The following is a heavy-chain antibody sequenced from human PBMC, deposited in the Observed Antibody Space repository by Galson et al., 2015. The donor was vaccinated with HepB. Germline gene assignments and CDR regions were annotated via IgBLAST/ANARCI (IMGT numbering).Heavy chain of an antibody. CDR2: IVPIFGIA. J-gene: IGHJ6*02. V-gene: IGHV1-69*13. CDR3: ARKMQVDTAMVDYYYYGMDV. CDR1: GGTFSSYA. Sequence: SVKVSCKASGGTFSSYAISWVRQAPGQGLEWMGGIVPIFGIANYAQKFQGRVTITADESTSTAYMELSNLRSEDTAVYYCARKMQVDTAMVDYYYYGMDVWGQGTTVTVSS. D-gene: IGHD5-18*01.